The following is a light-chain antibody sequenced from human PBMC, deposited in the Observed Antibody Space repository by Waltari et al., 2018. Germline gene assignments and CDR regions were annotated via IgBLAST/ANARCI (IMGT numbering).Light chain of an antibody. V-gene: IGLV2-14*03. CDR1: ISDIGAYNH. Sequence: QSALTQPASVSRSPGQSITISCTGTISDIGAYNHVSWYQQYPGQAPKLLIFDVSDRPPGVFDRFSGSKSGNTASLTISGLQAEDEADYYCSSFTTSSSWIFGGGTKLTVL. J-gene: IGLJ2*01. CDR2: DVS. CDR3: SSFTTSSSWI.